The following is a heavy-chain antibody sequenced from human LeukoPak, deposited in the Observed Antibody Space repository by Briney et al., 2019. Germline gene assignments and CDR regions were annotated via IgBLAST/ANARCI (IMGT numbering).Heavy chain of an antibody. CDR1: GFTVSSNY. V-gene: IGHV3-53*01. D-gene: IGHD4-23*01. J-gene: IGHJ2*01. CDR2: IYSGGTT. Sequence: PGGSLRLSCAASGFTVSSNYMSWVRQAPGKGLEWVSVIYSGGTTNYADSVKGRFTISRDNSKNTLYLQMNSLRDEDTAVYFCAIALQLHWYFDLWGRGALVTVSS. CDR3: AIALQLHWYFDL.